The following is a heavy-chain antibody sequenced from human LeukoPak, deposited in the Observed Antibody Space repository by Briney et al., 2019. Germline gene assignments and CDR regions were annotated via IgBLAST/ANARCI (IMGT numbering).Heavy chain of an antibody. D-gene: IGHD1-26*01. Sequence: PGGSPRLSCAASGFTFSSYWMHWVRQAPGKGLEWVSGISWNSGSIGYADSVKGRFTISRDNAKNSLYLQMNSLRAEDTALYYCAKDGGGSPHYYYYYGMDVWGQGTTVTVSS. J-gene: IGHJ6*02. CDR2: ISWNSGSI. CDR3: AKDGGGSPHYYYYYGMDV. V-gene: IGHV3-9*01. CDR1: GFTFSSYW.